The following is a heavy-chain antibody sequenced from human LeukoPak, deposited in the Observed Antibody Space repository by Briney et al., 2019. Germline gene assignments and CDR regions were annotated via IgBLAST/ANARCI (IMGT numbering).Heavy chain of an antibody. CDR1: GYTITRYG. CDR2: ISTYNGDT. V-gene: IGHV1-18*01. Sequence: ASVKVSCKASGYTITRYGMNWVRQAPGQGLEWMGWISTYNGDTEYAQKMQGRVTMTRDTSTTTAYMELRSLRFDDTAVYYCARDMGLRFLEWPFDPWGQGTLVSVSS. D-gene: IGHD3-3*01. J-gene: IGHJ5*02. CDR3: ARDMGLRFLEWPFDP.